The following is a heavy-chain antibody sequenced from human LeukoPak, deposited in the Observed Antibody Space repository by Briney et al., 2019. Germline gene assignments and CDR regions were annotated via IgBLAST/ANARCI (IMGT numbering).Heavy chain of an antibody. V-gene: IGHV4-34*01. D-gene: IGHD3-16*01. Sequence: SETLSLTCAVYGGSFSGYYWSWIRQPPGKGLEWIGEINHNGSTNYNPSLKSRVTISVDTSKNQFSLKLSSVTAADTAVYYCARGQFPQLRLNWFDPWGQGTLVTVSS. CDR2: INHNGST. CDR1: GGSFSGYY. CDR3: ARGQFPQLRLNWFDP. J-gene: IGHJ5*02.